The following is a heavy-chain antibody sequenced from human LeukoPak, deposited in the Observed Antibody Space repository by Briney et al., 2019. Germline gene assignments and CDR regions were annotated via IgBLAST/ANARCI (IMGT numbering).Heavy chain of an antibody. Sequence: SVKVSCKASGYTFISYGISWVRQAPGQGLKWMGXISAYNGNTNYAQKLQGRVTMTTDTSTSTAYMELRSLRSDDTAVYYCARQPYYDFWSGYLYGMDVWGQGTTVTVSS. J-gene: IGHJ6*02. CDR2: ISAYNGNT. CDR1: GYTFISYG. V-gene: IGHV1-18*01. CDR3: ARQPYYDFWSGYLYGMDV. D-gene: IGHD3-3*01.